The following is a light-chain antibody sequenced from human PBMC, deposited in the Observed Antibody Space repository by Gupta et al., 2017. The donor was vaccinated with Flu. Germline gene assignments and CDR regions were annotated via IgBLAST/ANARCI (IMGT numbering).Light chain of an antibody. CDR3: QQDDSTPQT. V-gene: IGKV4-1*01. CDR2: GAS. CDR1: QSVLYTSNNKNY. Sequence: SLGERATLYCKSRQSVLYTSNNKNYLAWYQQRPGQPPKLLIYGASTRESGVPDRFSGSGSGTDFTLTINSLQAEDVALYFCQQDDSTPQTFGQGTKVEIK. J-gene: IGKJ1*01.